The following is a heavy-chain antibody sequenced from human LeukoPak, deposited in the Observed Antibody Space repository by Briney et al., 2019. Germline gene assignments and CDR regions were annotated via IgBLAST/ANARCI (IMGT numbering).Heavy chain of an antibody. D-gene: IGHD1-1*01. J-gene: IGHJ2*01. Sequence: TGGSLRLSCAASGFTFSSYAMSWVRQAPGKGLEWVSAISGSGGSTYYADSVKGRFTISRDNSKNTLYLQMNSLRAEDTAVYYCAKELNPSFQLPDCFFGLWGRGTLVTVSS. V-gene: IGHV3-23*01. CDR1: GFTFSSYA. CDR3: AKELNPSFQLPDCFFGL. CDR2: ISGSGGST.